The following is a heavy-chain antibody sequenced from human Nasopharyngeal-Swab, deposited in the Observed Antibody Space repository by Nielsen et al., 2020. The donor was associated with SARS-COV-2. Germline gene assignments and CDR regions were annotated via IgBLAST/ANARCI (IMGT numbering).Heavy chain of an antibody. CDR1: GFITTSNY. V-gene: IGHV3-53*01. J-gene: IGHJ4*02. CDR2: IYSGGNA. Sequence: GGSLRLSCAASGFITTSNYMNWVRQAPGKGLEWVSVIYSGGNAYYADSVKGRFTISRDTSKNMLYLQMDSVRADDTAVYYCARDTGFCTRGSCGPFDSWGQGTLVSVSS. CDR3: ARDTGFCTRGSCGPFDS. D-gene: IGHD2-8*01.